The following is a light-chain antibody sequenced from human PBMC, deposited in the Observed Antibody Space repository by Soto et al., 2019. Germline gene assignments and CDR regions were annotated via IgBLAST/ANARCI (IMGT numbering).Light chain of an antibody. CDR1: QSVGSGY. CDR3: QQYGSSPET. CDR2: GAS. Sequence: EIVLTQSPGTLSLSPGERATLSCRASQSVGSGYLAWYQQKPGQAPRLLIYGASRRATGIPDRFSGSGSGTDFTLTISGLEPEDFAVYCCQQYGSSPETFGQGTKVEIK. V-gene: IGKV3-20*01. J-gene: IGKJ1*01.